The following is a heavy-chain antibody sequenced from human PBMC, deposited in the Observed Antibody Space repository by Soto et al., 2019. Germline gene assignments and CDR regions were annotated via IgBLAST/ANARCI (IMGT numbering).Heavy chain of an antibody. CDR2: IIPIVGIT. CDR3: ARDGSWSDSIYYYNGMDV. V-gene: IGHV1-69*04. D-gene: IGHD1-1*01. J-gene: IGHJ6*02. CDR1: GGTFSSST. Sequence: GASVKVSCKASGGTFSSSTISWVRQAPGQGLQWMGRIIPIVGITNYPQKFQGRVTITADKFTSTAYMELSSLTSEDTAVYYCARDGSWSDSIYYYNGMDVWGQGTTVTVSS.